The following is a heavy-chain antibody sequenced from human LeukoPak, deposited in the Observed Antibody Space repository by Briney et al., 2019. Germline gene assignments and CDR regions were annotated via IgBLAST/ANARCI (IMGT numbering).Heavy chain of an antibody. V-gene: IGHV3-7*05. Sequence: TGGSLRLSCAASGFTFSNYWMDWVRQAPGKGLEWVAMIKQDGSDKYYVDSVKGRFTVSKGNAKNSLYLQMNSLRAEDTAVYYCARNRGGGFGYSDYWGQGTLVTVSS. CDR2: IKQDGSDK. CDR3: ARNRGGGFGYSDY. J-gene: IGHJ4*02. D-gene: IGHD3-22*01. CDR1: GFTFSNYW.